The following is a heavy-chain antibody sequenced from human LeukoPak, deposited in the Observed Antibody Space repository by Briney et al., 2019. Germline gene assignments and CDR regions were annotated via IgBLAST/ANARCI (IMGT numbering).Heavy chain of an antibody. V-gene: IGHV4-4*02. CDR3: ASLYYVWGSYRYTGSYFDY. CDR1: GGSISSSNW. CDR2: IYHSGST. D-gene: IGHD3-16*02. J-gene: IGHJ4*02. Sequence: PSETLSLTCAVSGGSISSSNWWSWVRQPPGKGLEWIGEIYHSGSTNYNPSPKSRVTISVDKSKNQFSLKLSSVTAADTAVYYCASLYYVWGSYRYTGSYFDYWGQGTLVTVSS.